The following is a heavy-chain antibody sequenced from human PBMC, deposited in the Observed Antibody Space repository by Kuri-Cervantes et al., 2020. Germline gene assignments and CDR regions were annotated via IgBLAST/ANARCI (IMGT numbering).Heavy chain of an antibody. CDR2: IIPIFGTA. CDR1: GYTFPGSY. Sequence: SVKVSCKSSGYTFPGSYVHWVRQAPGQGLEWMGGIIPIFGTANYAQKFQGRVTITADKSTSTAYMELSSLRSEDTAVYYCARGYPSDYWGQGTLVTVSS. V-gene: IGHV1-69*06. CDR3: ARGYPSDY. J-gene: IGHJ4*02. D-gene: IGHD1-26*01.